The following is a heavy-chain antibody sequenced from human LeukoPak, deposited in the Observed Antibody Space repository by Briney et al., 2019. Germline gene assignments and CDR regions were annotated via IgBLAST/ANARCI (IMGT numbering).Heavy chain of an antibody. CDR3: ARDLHERIGAPGSYGMDV. J-gene: IGHJ6*02. D-gene: IGHD6-13*01. Sequence: GDSVKVSCKASGYTFTGYYMLWVRQAPGQGLEWVGRINANSGATKYAQKFQGRVTMTRDTSISTAYMELSSLRSDDTAVYFCARDLHERIGAPGSYGMDVWGQGTTVTVSS. V-gene: IGHV1-2*06. CDR1: GYTFTGYY. CDR2: INANSGAT.